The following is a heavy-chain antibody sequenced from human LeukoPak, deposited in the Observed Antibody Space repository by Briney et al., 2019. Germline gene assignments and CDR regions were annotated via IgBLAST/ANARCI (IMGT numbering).Heavy chain of an antibody. D-gene: IGHD5-18*01. CDR3: ARDGGYSNGYADY. CDR2: INGDGSST. V-gene: IGHV3-74*01. J-gene: IGHJ4*02. CDR1: GFTFSSYW. Sequence: SGGSLRLSCAASGFTFSSYWMHWVRQAPGKGLVWVSRINGDGSSTFYADSVKGRFTISRDNSKNTLYLQMNSLRAEDTAVYYCARDGGYSNGYADYWGQGTLVTVSS.